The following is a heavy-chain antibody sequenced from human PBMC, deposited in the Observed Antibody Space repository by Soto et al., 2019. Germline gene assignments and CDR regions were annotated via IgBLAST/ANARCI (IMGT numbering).Heavy chain of an antibody. CDR2: IHFDGSTT. V-gene: IGHV3-74*01. D-gene: IGHD4-17*01. Sequence: GGSLRLSCAASGFTFSSYWMHWVRQVRGKGLVWVSRIHFDGSTTHYADSVKGRFTISRDNAKNTLSLQMNSLRAEDTAVYYCARDRYGDKAFDYWGQGTLVTVSS. CDR1: GFTFSSYW. CDR3: ARDRYGDKAFDY. J-gene: IGHJ4*02.